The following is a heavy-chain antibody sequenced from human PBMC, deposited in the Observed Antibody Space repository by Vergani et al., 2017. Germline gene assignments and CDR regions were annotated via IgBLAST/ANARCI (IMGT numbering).Heavy chain of an antibody. J-gene: IGHJ5*02. CDR3: ARVPSGWYYWFDP. Sequence: QVQLQQWGAGLLKPSETLSLTCTVSGGSISSYYWSWIRQPPGKGLEWIGYIYYSGSTNYNPSLTSRVTISVDTSKNQFSLKLSSVTAADTAVYYCARVPSGWYYWFDPWGQGTLVTVSS. V-gene: IGHV4-59*01. D-gene: IGHD6-19*01. CDR2: IYYSGST. CDR1: GGSISSYY.